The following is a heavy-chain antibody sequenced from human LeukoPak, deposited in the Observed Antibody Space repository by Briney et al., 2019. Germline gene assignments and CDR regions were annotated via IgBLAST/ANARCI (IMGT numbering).Heavy chain of an antibody. Sequence: SETLSLTCTVSGGSISSYYWSWIRQPPGKGLEWIGYIYYSGSTNYNPSLKSRVTISVDTSKNQSSLKLSSVTAADTAVYYCARAGSSALDYYYYMDVWGKGTTVTVPS. CDR1: GGSISSYY. CDR2: IYYSGST. D-gene: IGHD6-6*01. CDR3: ARAGSSALDYYYYMDV. J-gene: IGHJ6*03. V-gene: IGHV4-59*01.